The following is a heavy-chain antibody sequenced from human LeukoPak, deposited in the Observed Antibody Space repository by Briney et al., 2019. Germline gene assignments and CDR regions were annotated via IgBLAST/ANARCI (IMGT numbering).Heavy chain of an antibody. CDR3: ARHRTSGWSDDAFDI. CDR1: GGSISGYY. CDR2: IYYSGGT. V-gene: IGHV4-59*08. Sequence: SETLSLTCTVSGGSISGYYWSWIRQPPGKGLGWIGYIYYSGGTNYNPSLKSRVTISVDTSKNQFSLKLSSVTAADTAVYYCARHRTSGWSDDAFDIWGQGTMVTVSS. J-gene: IGHJ3*02. D-gene: IGHD6-19*01.